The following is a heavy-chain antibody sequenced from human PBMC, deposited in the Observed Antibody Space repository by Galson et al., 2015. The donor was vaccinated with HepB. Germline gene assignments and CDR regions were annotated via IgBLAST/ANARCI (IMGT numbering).Heavy chain of an antibody. D-gene: IGHD3-22*01. CDR3: AKVMNYYDSSGYYRYFDY. CDR1: GFTFSSYA. J-gene: IGHJ4*02. CDR2: ISGSGGST. V-gene: IGHV3-23*01. Sequence: SLRLSCAASGFTFSSYAMSWVRQAPGKGLEWVSAISGSGGSTYYADSVKGRFTISRDNSKNTLYLQMNSLRAEGTAVYYCAKVMNYYDSSGYYRYFDYWGQGTLVTVSS.